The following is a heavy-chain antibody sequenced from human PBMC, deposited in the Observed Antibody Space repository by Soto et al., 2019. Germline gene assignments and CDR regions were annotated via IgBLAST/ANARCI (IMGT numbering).Heavy chain of an antibody. D-gene: IGHD4-17*01. CDR2: INPNSGGT. J-gene: IGHJ4*02. Sequence: ASVKGSCKASGYSFTGYYMHWVRQAPGQGLEWMGWINPNSGGTNYAQKFQGWVTMTRDTSISTAYMELSRLRSDDTAVYYCARDYGGNSDLDYWGQGTLVTVSS. CDR1: GYSFTGYY. CDR3: ARDYGGNSDLDY. V-gene: IGHV1-2*04.